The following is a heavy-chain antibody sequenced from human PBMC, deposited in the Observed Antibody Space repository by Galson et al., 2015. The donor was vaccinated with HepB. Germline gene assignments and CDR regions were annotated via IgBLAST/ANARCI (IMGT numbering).Heavy chain of an antibody. J-gene: IGHJ6*02. V-gene: IGHV3-9*01. CDR3: AQDLTYYYGSGSYFVGMDV. CDR1: GFSFSYFP. Sequence: SLRLSCAASGFSFSYFPMHWVRQVPGKGLEWVSGISWSSDFTGYADSVRGRFTISRDNAKYFLYLQMNSLRPEDTALYYCAQDLTYYYGSGSYFVGMDVWGQGTTATVSS. CDR2: ISWSSDFT. D-gene: IGHD3-10*01.